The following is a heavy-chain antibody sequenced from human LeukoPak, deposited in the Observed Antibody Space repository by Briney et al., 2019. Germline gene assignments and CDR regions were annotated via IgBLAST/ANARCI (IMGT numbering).Heavy chain of an antibody. V-gene: IGHV4-59*01. CDR2: IYYSGST. CDR3: ASTSVTTGPFDY. J-gene: IGHJ4*02. CDR1: GGSISSYY. Sequence: PSETLSLTCTVSGGSISSYYWSWIRQPPGKGLEWIGYIYYSGSTNYSPSLKSRVTISVDTSKNQFSLKLSSVTAADTAVYYCASTSVTTGPFDYWGQGTLVTVSS. D-gene: IGHD4-17*01.